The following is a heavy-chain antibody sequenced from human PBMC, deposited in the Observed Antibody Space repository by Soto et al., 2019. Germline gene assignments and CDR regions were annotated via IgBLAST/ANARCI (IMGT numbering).Heavy chain of an antibody. CDR1: GFTFSSYA. CDR3: ARGPKTYYDFWSGYYGYFDY. Sequence: GGSLRLSCAASGFTFSSYAMHWVRQAPGKGLEWVAVISYDGSNKYYADSVKGRFTISRDNSKNTLYLQMNSLRAEDTAVYYCARGPKTYYDFWSGYYGYFDYWGQGTLVTVSS. D-gene: IGHD3-3*01. J-gene: IGHJ4*02. CDR2: ISYDGSNK. V-gene: IGHV3-30-3*01.